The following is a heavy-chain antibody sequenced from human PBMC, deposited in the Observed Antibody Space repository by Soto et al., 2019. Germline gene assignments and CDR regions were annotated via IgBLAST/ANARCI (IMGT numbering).Heavy chain of an antibody. CDR1: GYTFTSFD. Sequence: QVRLVQSGAEVKKPGASVKVSCKASGYTFTSFDINWVRQAPGQGLEWMGWMNPATGNTGYAQKFQGRVPMTRNTSINTAYMELSSLRSEDTAVYFCARGVDTSTWYDLDYWGQGALVTVSS. CDR2: MNPATGNT. J-gene: IGHJ4*02. V-gene: IGHV1-8*01. CDR3: ARGVDTSTWYDLDY. D-gene: IGHD6-13*01.